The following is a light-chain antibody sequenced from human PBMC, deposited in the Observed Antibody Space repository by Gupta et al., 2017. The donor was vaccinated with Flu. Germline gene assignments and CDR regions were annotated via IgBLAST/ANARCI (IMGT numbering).Light chain of an antibody. CDR3: QVWDTSSDHGV. J-gene: IGLJ2*01. Sequence: SYVLTQPPSVSVAPGKTARTTCGGDDIESKSVHWCQQKPGQAPVLVVYDDSDRPSGIPERFSGSNSGNTATLTISRVEAGDEADYYCQVWDTSSDHGVFGGGTKLTVL. CDR1: DIESKS. CDR2: DDS. V-gene: IGLV3-21*03.